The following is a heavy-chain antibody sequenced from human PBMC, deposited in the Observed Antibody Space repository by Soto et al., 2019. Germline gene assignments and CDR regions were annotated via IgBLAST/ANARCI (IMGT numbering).Heavy chain of an antibody. CDR1: GGNFRSQS. CDR3: ARDQDVASPGTVETNYYYGMDV. V-gene: IGHV1-69*08. CDR2: IIPVLGVA. J-gene: IGHJ6*02. D-gene: IGHD6-13*01. Sequence: QVQLVQSGAEVKKPGSSVKVSCKASGGNFRSQSISISWVRQAPGQGLEWRGRIIPVLGVANYAQKFQGRVTITTAKSTTTVHAEMRSLRSEDTATYYCARDQDVASPGTVETNYYYGMDVWGQGTTVTVSS.